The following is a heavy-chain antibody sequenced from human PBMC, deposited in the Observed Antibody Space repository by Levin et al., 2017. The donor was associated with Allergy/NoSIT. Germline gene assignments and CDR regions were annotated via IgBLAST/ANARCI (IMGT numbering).Heavy chain of an antibody. J-gene: IGHJ6*03. CDR1: GFTFDDFG. D-gene: IGHD5-12*01. CDR3: ARDRPPLDLGYSGPSPYFYMDV. Sequence: GESLKISCAASGFTFDDFGMSWVRQAPGKGLEWVSGINWNGGSTGYADSVKGRFTISRDNARNSLYLQMISLRAEDAALYYCARDRPPLDLGYSGPSPYFYMDVWGKGTTVTVSS. CDR2: INWNGGST. V-gene: IGHV3-20*04.